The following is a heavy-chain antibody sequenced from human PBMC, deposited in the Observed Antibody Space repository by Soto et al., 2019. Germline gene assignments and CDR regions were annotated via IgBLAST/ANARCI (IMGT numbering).Heavy chain of an antibody. D-gene: IGHD6-19*01. Sequence: SETLSLTCAVSGYSISSGYYWGWIRQPPGKGLEWIGSIYHSGSTYYNPSLKSRVTISVDTSKNQFSLKLSSVTAADTAVYYCARDRRVGAVAGGYYYYYGMDVWGQGTTVT. CDR2: IYHSGST. J-gene: IGHJ6*02. CDR1: GYSISSGYY. V-gene: IGHV4-38-2*02. CDR3: ARDRRVGAVAGGYYYYYGMDV.